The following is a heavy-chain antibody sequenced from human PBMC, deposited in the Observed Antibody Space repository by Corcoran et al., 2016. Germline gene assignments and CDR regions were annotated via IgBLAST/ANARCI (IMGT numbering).Heavy chain of an antibody. Sequence: QVQLQESGPGLVKPSETLSLTCTVSGGSVSSDNNHWSWIRQPPGKGLEYIGYILKSGITNYNPSLKSRVTISVDTSKNRFSLKLSSVTAADTAVYYCASYTGGAGGRGSWGQGTLVTVSS. J-gene: IGHJ5*02. D-gene: IGHD2-2*02. CDR2: ILKSGIT. CDR1: GGSVSSDNNH. V-gene: IGHV4-61*01. CDR3: ASYTGGAGGRGS.